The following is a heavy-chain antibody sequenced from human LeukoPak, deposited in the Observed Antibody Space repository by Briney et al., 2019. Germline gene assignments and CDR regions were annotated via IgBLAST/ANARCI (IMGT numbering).Heavy chain of an antibody. CDR3: AKDGLMYYDILTGYFYKYYFDY. Sequence: PVGSLRLSSAASGFTFSSYAMSWVRQAPGEGVEWVSAISGSGGGTYNAECVKDRFTISRDNSKNTLYLQMNSVRAGDTAVYYCAKDGLMYYDILTGYFYKYYFDYWGQGTLVTVSS. D-gene: IGHD3-9*01. V-gene: IGHV3-23*01. J-gene: IGHJ4*02. CDR1: GFTFSSYA. CDR2: ISGSGGGT.